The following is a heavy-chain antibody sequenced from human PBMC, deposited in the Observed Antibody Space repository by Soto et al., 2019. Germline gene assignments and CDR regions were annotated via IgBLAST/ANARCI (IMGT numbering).Heavy chain of an antibody. J-gene: IGHJ3*02. Sequence: SETLSLTCTVSGGSISSYYWSWIRQPPGKGLEWIGYIYYSGSTNYNPSLKSRVTISVDTSKNQFSLKLSSVTAADTAVYYCARQGRCGGDCYDAFDIWGQGTMVTVSS. CDR2: IYYSGST. CDR1: GGSISSYY. CDR3: ARQGRCGGDCYDAFDI. D-gene: IGHD2-21*02. V-gene: IGHV4-59*08.